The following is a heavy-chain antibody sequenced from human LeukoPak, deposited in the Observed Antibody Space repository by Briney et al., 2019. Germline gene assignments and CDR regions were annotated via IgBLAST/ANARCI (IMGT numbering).Heavy chain of an antibody. V-gene: IGHV4-61*02. Sequence: PSETLSLTCTVSGGSISSGSYYWSWIRQPAGKGLEWIGRVYSSGSTNYNPSLKSRLTISVDTSKNQFSLKLSSVTAADTAVYYCARDAYDSSDYYYYNYYMDVWGKGTTVTISS. J-gene: IGHJ6*03. CDR2: VYSSGST. D-gene: IGHD3-22*01. CDR3: ARDAYDSSDYYYYNYYMDV. CDR1: GGSISSGSYY.